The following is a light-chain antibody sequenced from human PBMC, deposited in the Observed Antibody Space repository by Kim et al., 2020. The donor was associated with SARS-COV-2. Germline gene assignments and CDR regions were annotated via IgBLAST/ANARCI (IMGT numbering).Light chain of an antibody. CDR3: KQDGSAPPYT. Sequence: EIVLTQSPGTLSLSPGERATLSCRTSQSVCSHCLAWYQQKPGQAPRLLIYSVSNRATGIPDRFSGSGSGTDFTLTISRLEPEDFAVYYCKQDGSAPPYTFGQETKLEI. CDR2: SVS. CDR1: QSVCSHC. J-gene: IGKJ2*01. V-gene: IGKV3-20*01.